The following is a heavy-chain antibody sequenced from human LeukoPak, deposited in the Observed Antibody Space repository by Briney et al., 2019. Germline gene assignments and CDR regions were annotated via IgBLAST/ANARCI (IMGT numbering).Heavy chain of an antibody. Sequence: GGSLRLSCAASGFTFSSYWMTWVRQAPGKGLEWVAVISYDGSNKYYADSVKGRFTISRDNSKNTLYLQMNSLRAEDTAVYYCARAATDILTGYSEYYFDYWGQGTLVTVSS. CDR3: ARAATDILTGYSEYYFDY. CDR2: ISYDGSNK. J-gene: IGHJ4*02. V-gene: IGHV3-30*03. CDR1: GFTFSSYW. D-gene: IGHD3-9*01.